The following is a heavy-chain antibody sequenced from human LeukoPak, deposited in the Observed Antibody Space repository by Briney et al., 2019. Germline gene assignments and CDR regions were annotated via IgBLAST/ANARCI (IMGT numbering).Heavy chain of an antibody. CDR2: ISGSGGRT. J-gene: IGHJ4*02. CDR1: GFTFSSYC. Sequence: PGGSLRLSCAASGFTFSSYCMSWVRPAPGRGLEWVSDISGSGGRTYYPDSVKGRFTISRDNPKNTLYLQMNSLRAEDTAVYYCAKDLVAGTRKVFDYWGQGTLVTVSS. CDR3: AKDLVAGTRKVFDY. D-gene: IGHD6-19*01. V-gene: IGHV3-23*01.